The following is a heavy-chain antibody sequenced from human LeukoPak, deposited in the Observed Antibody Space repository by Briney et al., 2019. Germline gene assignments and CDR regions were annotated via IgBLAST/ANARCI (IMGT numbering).Heavy chain of an antibody. CDR3: AKDSEENYDFWSGYYTGPHFDY. V-gene: IGHV3-23*01. Sequence: PGGSLRLSCAASGFTFSSYAMSWVRQAPGNGLEWVSAISGSGGSTYYADSVKGRFTISRDNSKNTLYLQMSSLRAEDTAVYYCAKDSEENYDFWSGYYTGPHFDYWGQGTLVTVSS. CDR2: ISGSGGST. D-gene: IGHD3-3*01. J-gene: IGHJ4*02. CDR1: GFTFSSYA.